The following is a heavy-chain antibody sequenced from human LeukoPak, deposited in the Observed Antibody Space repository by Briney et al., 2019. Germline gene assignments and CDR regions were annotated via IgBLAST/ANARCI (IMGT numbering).Heavy chain of an antibody. D-gene: IGHD6-13*01. CDR1: GFTFRNYA. Sequence: GGSLRLSCAGSGFTFRNYAMSWVRQAPGKGLEWVSAISGSGGSTYYADSVKGRFTISRDNSKNTLYLQMNSLRAEDTAVYYCAKDMSSSWTFDYWGQGTLVTVSS. V-gene: IGHV3-23*01. CDR3: AKDMSSSWTFDY. CDR2: ISGSGGST. J-gene: IGHJ4*02.